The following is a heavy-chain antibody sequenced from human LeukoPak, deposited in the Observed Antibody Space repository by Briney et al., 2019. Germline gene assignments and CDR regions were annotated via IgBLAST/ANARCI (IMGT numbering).Heavy chain of an antibody. J-gene: IGHJ3*02. Sequence: GGSLRLSCAASGFTFSSYAMSWVRQAPGKGLEWVSAISGSGGSTYYADSVKGRFTISRDNSKNTLYLQMNSLRAEDMAVYYCAKDAGYYGSGSQGAFDIWGQGTMVTVSS. CDR1: GFTFSSYA. CDR3: AKDAGYYGSGSQGAFDI. CDR2: ISGSGGST. V-gene: IGHV3-23*01. D-gene: IGHD3-10*01.